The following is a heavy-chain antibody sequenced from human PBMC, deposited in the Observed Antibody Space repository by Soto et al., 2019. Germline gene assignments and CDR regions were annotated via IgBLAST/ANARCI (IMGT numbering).Heavy chain of an antibody. CDR1: GFTFSSYS. D-gene: IGHD1-26*01. J-gene: IGHJ4*02. Sequence: EVQLVESGGGLVQPGGSLRLSCAASGFTFSSYSMNWVRQAPGKGLEWVSYISSSSSTIYYADSVKGRFTISRDNAKNSLYLQINSLRDEDTAVYYCARVGPRGVGAFDYWGQGTLVTVSS. CDR2: ISSSSSTI. V-gene: IGHV3-48*02. CDR3: ARVGPRGVGAFDY.